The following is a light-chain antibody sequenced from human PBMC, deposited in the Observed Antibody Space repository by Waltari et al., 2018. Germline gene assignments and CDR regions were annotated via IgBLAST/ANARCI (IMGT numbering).Light chain of an antibody. CDR1: RSNIGSNY. Sequence: QSVLTQPPSASGTPGQRVPISCSGSRSNIGSNYVYWYQQLPGTAPKLLIYRTNQRPSGVPDRFSGSKSGTSASLAISGLRSEDEADYYCAAWDDSLSGRVFGGGTKVTVL. CDR2: RTN. V-gene: IGLV1-47*01. J-gene: IGLJ3*02. CDR3: AAWDDSLSGRV.